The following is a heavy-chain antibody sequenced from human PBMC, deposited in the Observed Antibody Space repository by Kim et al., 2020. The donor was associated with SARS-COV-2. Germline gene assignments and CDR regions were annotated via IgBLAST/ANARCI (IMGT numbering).Heavy chain of an antibody. CDR3: ASSGRMVRSNWFDP. Sequence: GGSLRLSCAASGFTFSSYAMHWVRQAPGKGLEWVAVISYDGSNKYYADSVKGRFTISRDNSKNTLYLQMNSLRAEDTAVYYCASSGRMVRSNWFDPWGQG. CDR1: GFTFSSYA. J-gene: IGHJ5*02. V-gene: IGHV3-30*04. CDR2: ISYDGSNK. D-gene: IGHD3-10*01.